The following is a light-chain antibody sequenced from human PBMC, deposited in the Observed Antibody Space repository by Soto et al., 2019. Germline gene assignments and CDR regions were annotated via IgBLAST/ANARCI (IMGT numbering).Light chain of an antibody. J-gene: IGKJ4*01. CDR1: QSLLDSDDGNTY. Sequence: DIVMTQTPLSLTVTPGEPASISCRSSQSLLDSDDGNTYLDWYLQKPGQSPQLLIYTVSYRASGVPDRFSGSGSGTDFTLKISRVEAEDVGVYYCMQRIKFPLTFGGGTKVDIK. CDR2: TVS. V-gene: IGKV2-40*01. CDR3: MQRIKFPLT.